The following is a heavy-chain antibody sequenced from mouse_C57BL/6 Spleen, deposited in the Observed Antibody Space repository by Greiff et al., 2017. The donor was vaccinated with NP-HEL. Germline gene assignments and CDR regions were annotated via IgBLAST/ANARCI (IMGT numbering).Heavy chain of an antibody. J-gene: IGHJ2*01. CDR2: IRNKANGYTT. D-gene: IGHD4-1*01. CDR3: ARELTGTRWYFDY. CDR1: GFTFTDYY. V-gene: IGHV7-3*01. Sequence: EVQGVESGGGLVQPGGSLSLSCAASGFTFTDYYMSWVRQPPGKALEWLGFIRNKANGYTTEYSASVKGRFTISRDNSQSILYLQMNALRAEDSATYYCARELTGTRWYFDYLGQGTTLTVSS.